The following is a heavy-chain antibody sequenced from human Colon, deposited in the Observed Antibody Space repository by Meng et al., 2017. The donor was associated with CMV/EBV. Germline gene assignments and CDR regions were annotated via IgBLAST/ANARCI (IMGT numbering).Heavy chain of an antibody. CDR1: GFTFSSYS. V-gene: IGHV3-48*04. D-gene: IGHD3-22*01. CDR3: ARVYYYDSSGSDYFDY. CDR2: ISSSSSTI. J-gene: IGHJ4*02. Sequence: GGSLRLSCAASGFTFSSYSMNWVRQAPGKGLEWVSYISSSSSTIYYADSVKGRFTISRDNAKNSLYLQMNSLRAEDTAVYYCARVYYYDSSGSDYFDYWGQGTLVTVSS.